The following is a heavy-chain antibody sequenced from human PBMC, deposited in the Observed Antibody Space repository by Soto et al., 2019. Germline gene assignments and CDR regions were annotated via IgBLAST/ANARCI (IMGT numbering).Heavy chain of an antibody. Sequence: QVQLVQSGAEVKKPGASVKVSCKASGYTFTRYDINWVRQATGQGLEWMGWMNPNSGNTGYAQKFQARATMTRNTTISPTYMDLRSLKSEDEAVYYCASEKTPVTQYDYYYGMDVWGPGTTVTVSS. CDR2: MNPNSGNT. V-gene: IGHV1-8*01. J-gene: IGHJ6*02. CDR1: GYTFTRYD. D-gene: IGHD4-17*01. CDR3: ASEKTPVTQYDYYYGMDV.